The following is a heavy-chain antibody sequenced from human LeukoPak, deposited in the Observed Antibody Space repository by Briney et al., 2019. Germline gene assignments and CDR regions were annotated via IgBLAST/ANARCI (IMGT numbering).Heavy chain of an antibody. Sequence: SETLSLTCTVSGGSISSDYWSWIRQPPGKGLEWIGHIYYSGRTYYNPSLKSRITISVDTSKNQFSLKLSSVTAADTAVYYCARGFYSPHYWGQGTLVSVSS. CDR2: IYYSGRT. CDR1: GGSISSDY. J-gene: IGHJ4*02. D-gene: IGHD4-11*01. V-gene: IGHV4-59*01. CDR3: ARGFYSPHY.